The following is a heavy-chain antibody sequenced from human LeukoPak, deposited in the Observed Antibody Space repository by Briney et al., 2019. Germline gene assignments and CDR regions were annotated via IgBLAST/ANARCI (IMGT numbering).Heavy chain of an antibody. V-gene: IGHV4-61*02. CDR3: ARDHYDILTGYLYYFDY. Sequence: PSETLSLTCTVSGGSISSGSYYWSWIRQPAGKGLEWIGRIYTSGSTNYNPSLKSRVTISVDTSKNQFSLKLSSVTAADTAAYYCARDHYDILTGYLYYFDYWGQGTLVTVSS. CDR2: IYTSGST. CDR1: GGSISSGSYY. J-gene: IGHJ4*02. D-gene: IGHD3-9*01.